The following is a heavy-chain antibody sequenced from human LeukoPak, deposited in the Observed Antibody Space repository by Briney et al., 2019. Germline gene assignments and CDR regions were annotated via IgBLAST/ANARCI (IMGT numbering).Heavy chain of an antibody. CDR2: INSDGSST. CDR3: ATGNYHAFDI. CDR1: GFTLSSYW. D-gene: IGHD1-7*01. Sequence: GGSLRLSCAASGFTLSSYWMHWVRQAPGKGLVWVSCINSDGSSTRYADSVKGRFTISRDNAKNTLYLQMSSLRAEDTAVYYCATGNYHAFDIWGQGTMVTASS. J-gene: IGHJ3*02. V-gene: IGHV3-74*01.